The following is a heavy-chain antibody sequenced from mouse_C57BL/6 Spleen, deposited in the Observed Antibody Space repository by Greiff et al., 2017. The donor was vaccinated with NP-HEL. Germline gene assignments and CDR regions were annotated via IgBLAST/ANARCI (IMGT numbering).Heavy chain of an antibody. CDR2: ISSGSSTI. V-gene: IGHV5-17*01. CDR1: GFTFSDYG. Sequence: DVQLVESGGGLVKPGGSLKLSCAASGFTFSDYGMHWVRQAPEKGLEWVAYISSGSSTIYYADTVKGRFTISRDNAKNTLFLQMTRLRSEDTAMYYCATIYYYGSSYGYFDYWGQGTTLTVSS. D-gene: IGHD1-1*01. CDR3: ATIYYYGSSYGYFDY. J-gene: IGHJ2*01.